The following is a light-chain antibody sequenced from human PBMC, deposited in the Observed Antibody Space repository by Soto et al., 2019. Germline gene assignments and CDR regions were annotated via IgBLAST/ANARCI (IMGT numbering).Light chain of an antibody. J-gene: IGKJ2*01. CDR2: GAS. CDR3: QKYGGPPYT. CDR1: QNVGASY. Sequence: EIVLTQSPGTLSLSPGERAALSCRASQNVGASYIAWYQQKTGQAPRLLIYGASIRATGIADRFSGSGSGTDFTLIISRLEPEHFAVYYCQKYGGPPYTFGQGTKLEI. V-gene: IGKV3-20*01.